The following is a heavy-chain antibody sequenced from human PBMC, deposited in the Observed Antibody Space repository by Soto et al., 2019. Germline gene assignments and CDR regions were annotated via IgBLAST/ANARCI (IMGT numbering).Heavy chain of an antibody. CDR2: IIPIFGTA. V-gene: IGHV1-69*12. Sequence: QVQLVQSGAEVKKPGSSVKVSCKASGGTFSSYAINWVRQAPGQGLEWMGGIIPIFGTADYAQKFQGRVTITADESTTTAYMQLSSLRSEDTAVYYCASVAAKYYYYGMDFWGQGTTVTVSS. CDR1: GGTFSSYA. J-gene: IGHJ6*02. CDR3: ASVAAKYYYYGMDF. D-gene: IGHD1-26*01.